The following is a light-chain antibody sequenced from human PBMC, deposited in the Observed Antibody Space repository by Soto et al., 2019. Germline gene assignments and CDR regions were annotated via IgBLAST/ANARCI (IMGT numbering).Light chain of an antibody. J-gene: IGKJ2*01. CDR1: QSLNSW. CDR2: KAS. CDR3: QPYNTYS. V-gene: IGKV1-5*03. Sequence: DIQMTQSPSTLSASVGDRVSITCRASQSLNSWLAWYQQKPGKAPKLLIYKASTLESGVPSRFSGSGSGTEFTLTISSLQPDDFATYYCQPYNTYSFGQGTKLEIK.